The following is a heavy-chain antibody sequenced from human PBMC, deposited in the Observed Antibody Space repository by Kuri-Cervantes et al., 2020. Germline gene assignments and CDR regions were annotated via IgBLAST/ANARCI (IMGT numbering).Heavy chain of an antibody. CDR1: GFTFSSYA. CDR2: INHSGST. V-gene: IGHV4-34*08. D-gene: IGHD5-18*01. J-gene: IGHJ4*02. Sequence: ESLKISCAASGFTFSSYAMHWVRQAPGKGLEWIGEINHSGSTNYNPSLKSRVTISVDTSKNQFSLRLSSVTAADTAVYYCALTRIQLWGKGGKFDYWGQGTLLSVSS. CDR3: ALTRIQLWGKGGKFDY.